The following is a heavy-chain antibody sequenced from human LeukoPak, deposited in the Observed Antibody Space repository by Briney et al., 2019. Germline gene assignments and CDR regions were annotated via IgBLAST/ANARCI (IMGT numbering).Heavy chain of an antibody. CDR2: ISGSGGST. Sequence: GGSLRLSCAASGFTFSSYAMSWVRQAPGKGLEWVSAISGSGGSTYYADSVKGRFTISRDNSKNTLYLKMNSLRGEDTAVYYCARNPAGIGDYWGQGTLVTVSS. CDR1: GFTFSSYA. V-gene: IGHV3-23*01. J-gene: IGHJ4*02. CDR3: ARNPAGIGDY. D-gene: IGHD1-26*01.